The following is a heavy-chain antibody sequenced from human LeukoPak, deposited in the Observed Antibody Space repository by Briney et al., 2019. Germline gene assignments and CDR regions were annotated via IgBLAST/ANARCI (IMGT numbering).Heavy chain of an antibody. CDR1: GYTFTSYY. V-gene: IGHV1-46*01. D-gene: IGHD3-10*01. J-gene: IGHJ4*02. CDR3: ARGYGSGEQFHFDF. Sequence: GASVKVSCKASGYTFTSYYMHWLRQAPGQGLEWMGRSNPSGGSTSYAQKFQGRVTMTSDTSTSTVYMELSSLRSEDTAVYFCARGYGSGEQFHFDFWGQGTLVTVSS. CDR2: SNPSGGST.